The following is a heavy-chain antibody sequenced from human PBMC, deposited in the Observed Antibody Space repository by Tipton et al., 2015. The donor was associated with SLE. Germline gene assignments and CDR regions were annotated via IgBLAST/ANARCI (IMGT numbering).Heavy chain of an antibody. CDR3: ARVDSLYYYMDV. CDR1: GGSISSGDYY. V-gene: IGHV4-30-4*01. J-gene: IGHJ6*03. CDR2: IYYSGST. Sequence: TLSLTCTVSGGSISSGDYYWSWIRQPPGKGLEWIGYIYYSGSTYYNPSLKSRVTISVDTSKNQFSLKLSSVTAADTAVYYCARVDSLYYYMDVWGKGTTVTVSS. D-gene: IGHD2-2*03.